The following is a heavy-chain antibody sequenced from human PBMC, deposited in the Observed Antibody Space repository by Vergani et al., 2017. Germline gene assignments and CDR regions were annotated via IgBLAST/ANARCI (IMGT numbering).Heavy chain of an antibody. CDR2: ISYDGSNK. J-gene: IGHJ4*02. CDR3: AKDESDY. Sequence: QVQLVESGGGVVQPGRSPRLSCAASGFTFSSYGMHWVRQAPGKGLEWVAVISYDGSNKYYADSVKGRFTISRDNSKNTLYLQMNSLRAEDTAVYYCAKDESDYWGQGTLVTVSS. CDR1: GFTFSSYG. V-gene: IGHV3-30*18.